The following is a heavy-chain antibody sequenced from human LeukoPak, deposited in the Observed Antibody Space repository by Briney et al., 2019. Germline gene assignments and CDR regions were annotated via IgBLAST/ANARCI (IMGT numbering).Heavy chain of an antibody. Sequence: SETLSLTCTVSGGSITSNFWSWIRPPPGKGLEGMGYIYYSGSTNYNPSLNSRVTISADTSKNQFSLKLTSVTTTDTAIYYCARLTYYQDSGGYYWFDPWGQGILVTVSS. V-gene: IGHV4-59*01. CDR2: IYYSGST. CDR3: ARLTYYQDSGGYYWFDP. D-gene: IGHD3-22*01. J-gene: IGHJ5*02. CDR1: GGSITSNF.